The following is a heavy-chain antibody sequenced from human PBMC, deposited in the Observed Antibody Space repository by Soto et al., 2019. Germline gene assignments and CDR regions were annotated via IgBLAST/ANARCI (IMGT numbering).Heavy chain of an antibody. CDR3: AREGIQLWAYYFDY. CDR2: IYYSGST. Sequence: PSETLSLTCTVYGGSISSGGYYWSWIRQHPGKGLEWIGYIYYSGSTYYNPSLKSRVTISVDTSKNQFSLKLSSVTAADTAVYYCAREGIQLWAYYFDYWGQGTLVTVSS. V-gene: IGHV4-31*03. J-gene: IGHJ4*02. CDR1: GGSISSGGYY. D-gene: IGHD5-18*01.